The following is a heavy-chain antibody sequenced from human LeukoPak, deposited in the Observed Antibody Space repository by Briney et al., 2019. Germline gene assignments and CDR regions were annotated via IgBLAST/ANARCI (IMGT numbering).Heavy chain of an antibody. CDR2: ISGSGGST. V-gene: IGHV3-23*01. J-gene: IGHJ4*02. CDR1: GFTFSSYA. CDR3: AKVPNDWSYYFDY. D-gene: IGHD3-3*01. Sequence: GGSLRLSCAASGFTFSSYAMSWVRQAPGKGLEWVSAISGSGGSTYYADSVKGRFTISRDNSKNTLYLQMNSLRAEGTAVYYCAKVPNDWSYYFDYWGQGTLVTVSS.